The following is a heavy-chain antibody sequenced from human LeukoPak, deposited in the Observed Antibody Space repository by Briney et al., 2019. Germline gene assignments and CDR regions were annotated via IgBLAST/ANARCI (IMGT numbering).Heavy chain of an antibody. J-gene: IGHJ5*02. V-gene: IGHV4-59*01. CDR3: ARDNGSGRSDP. D-gene: IGHD6-19*01. CDR1: GGSINSYY. Sequence: PSETLSLTCTVSGGSINSYYWSWIRQPPGKGLELIGYIYDSGSTNYNPSLKSRVTISADTSKNQFSLKLSFVTAADTAVYYCARDNGSGRSDPWGQGTLVTVSS. CDR2: IYDSGST.